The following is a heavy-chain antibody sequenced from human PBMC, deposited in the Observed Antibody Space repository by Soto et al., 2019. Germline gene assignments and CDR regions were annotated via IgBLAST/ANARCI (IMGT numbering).Heavy chain of an antibody. Sequence: QVQLVESGGGVVQPGRSLRLSWAASGFTFSNFGMHWVRQAPGKGLEWVAFIWYDGSEKYNADSVQGPLTISRDNSKNTLYLQMNSLRVEDTAIYYCARSREIFDYWGQGTLVTVAS. J-gene: IGHJ4*02. CDR3: ARSREIFDY. CDR1: GFTFSNFG. CDR2: IWYDGSEK. V-gene: IGHV3-33*01. D-gene: IGHD1-26*01.